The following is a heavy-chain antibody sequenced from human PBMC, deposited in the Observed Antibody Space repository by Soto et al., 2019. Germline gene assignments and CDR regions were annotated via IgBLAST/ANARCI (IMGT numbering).Heavy chain of an antibody. CDR3: AKDRFGIVGPVDY. V-gene: IGHV3-33*06. J-gene: IGHJ4*02. CDR1: GFTFSSYG. Sequence: PGGSLRLSCAASGFTFSSYGMHWVRQAPGKGLEWVAVIWYDGSNKYYADSVKGRFTISRDNSKNTLSLQMNSLRADDTAVYFCAKDRFGIVGPVDYWGQGTLVTVSS. D-gene: IGHD1-26*01. CDR2: IWYDGSNK.